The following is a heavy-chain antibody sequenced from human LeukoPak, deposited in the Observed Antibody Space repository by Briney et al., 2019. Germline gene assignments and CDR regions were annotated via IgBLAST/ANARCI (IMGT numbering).Heavy chain of an antibody. Sequence: GGSLRLSCTASGFTFGDYAMSWFRQAPGRGLEWVGFIRSKAYGGTTEYAASVKGRFTISRDDSKSIAYLQMNSLKTEDTAVYYCTRELVGADFGPIDYWGQGTLVTVSS. CDR3: TRELVGADFGPIDY. CDR2: IRSKAYGGTT. CDR1: GFTFGDYA. V-gene: IGHV3-49*03. D-gene: IGHD1-26*01. J-gene: IGHJ4*02.